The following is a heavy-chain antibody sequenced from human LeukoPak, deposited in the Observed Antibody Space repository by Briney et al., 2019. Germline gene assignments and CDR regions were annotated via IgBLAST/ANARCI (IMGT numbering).Heavy chain of an antibody. Sequence: GGSLRLSCTASGFTFSNFGMNWVRQAPGKGLEWVSIITSGVGITYYADSVKGRFTISRDNSRNTLYLQMNSLRAEDTAVYYCTRDIRSHYFDLWGRGTLVTVSS. CDR2: ITSGVGIT. CDR3: TRDIRSHYFDL. CDR1: GFTFSNFG. D-gene: IGHD1-14*01. V-gene: IGHV3-23*01. J-gene: IGHJ2*01.